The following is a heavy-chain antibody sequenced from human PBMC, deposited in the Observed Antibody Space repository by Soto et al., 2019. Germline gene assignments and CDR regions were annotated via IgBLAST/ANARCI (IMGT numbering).Heavy chain of an antibody. CDR1: GFTFSSYA. Sequence: PGGSLRLSCAASGFTFSSYAMHWVRQAPGKGLEWVAVISYDGSNKYYADSVKGRFTISRDNSKNTLYLQMNSLRAEDTAVYYCARGEAVYSSSWYAIDYWGQGTLVTVSS. V-gene: IGHV3-30-3*01. CDR3: ARGEAVYSSSWYAIDY. J-gene: IGHJ4*01. CDR2: ISYDGSNK. D-gene: IGHD6-13*01.